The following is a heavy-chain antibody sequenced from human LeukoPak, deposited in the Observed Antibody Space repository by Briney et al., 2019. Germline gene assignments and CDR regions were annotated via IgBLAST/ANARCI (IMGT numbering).Heavy chain of an antibody. CDR1: GFTFSMYW. CDR3: ARDERIGSWRVSYFNY. J-gene: IGHJ4*02. V-gene: IGHV3-7*01. CDR2: IKQDGSEK. D-gene: IGHD6-13*01. Sequence: GGSLRLPCAASGFTFSMYWMSWVRQAPGKGLEWVANIKQDGSEKYYVDSVKGRFTISRDNAKNSLYLQMNSLRAEDTAVYYCARDERIGSWRVSYFNYWGQGTLVTVSS.